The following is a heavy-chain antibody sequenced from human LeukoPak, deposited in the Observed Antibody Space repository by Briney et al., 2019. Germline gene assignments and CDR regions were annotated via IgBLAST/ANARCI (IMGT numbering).Heavy chain of an antibody. CDR2: IYYSGST. J-gene: IGHJ6*02. CDR1: GGSISSGDYY. Sequence: SETLSLTCTVSGGSISSGDYYWSWIHQPPGKGLEWIGYIYYSGSTYYNPSLKSRVTISVDTSKNQFSLRLSSVTAADTAMYYCARDSGNTVTTLLSGMDVWGQGTTVTVSS. D-gene: IGHD4-17*01. V-gene: IGHV4-30-4*01. CDR3: ARDSGNTVTTLLSGMDV.